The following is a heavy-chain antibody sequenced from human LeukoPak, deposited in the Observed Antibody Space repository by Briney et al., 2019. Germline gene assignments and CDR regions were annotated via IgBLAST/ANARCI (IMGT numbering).Heavy chain of an antibody. V-gene: IGHV3-49*03. Sequence: GGSLRLSCTASGFTFGDYAMSWFRQAPGKGLEWVGFIRSKAYGGTTEYAASVKGRFTISRDDSKSIAYLQMNSLKTEDTAVYYCTRADGEPFPEYYFDYWGQGTLVTVSS. CDR3: TRADGEPFPEYYFDY. D-gene: IGHD4-17*01. CDR2: IRSKAYGGTT. CDR1: GFTFGDYA. J-gene: IGHJ4*02.